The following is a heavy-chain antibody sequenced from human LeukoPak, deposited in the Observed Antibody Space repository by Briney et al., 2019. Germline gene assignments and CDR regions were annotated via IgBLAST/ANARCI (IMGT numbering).Heavy chain of an antibody. CDR1: GFTFSSYG. CDR3: AKEILDCSGGSCYSNFDY. J-gene: IGHJ4*02. D-gene: IGHD2-15*01. Sequence: GGSLRLSCAAPGFTFSSYGMHWVRQAPGKGLEWVAFIRYDGSNKYYADSVKGRFTISRDNSKNTLYLQMNSLRAEDTAVYYCAKEILDCSGGSCYSNFDYWGQGTLVTVSS. V-gene: IGHV3-30*02. CDR2: IRYDGSNK.